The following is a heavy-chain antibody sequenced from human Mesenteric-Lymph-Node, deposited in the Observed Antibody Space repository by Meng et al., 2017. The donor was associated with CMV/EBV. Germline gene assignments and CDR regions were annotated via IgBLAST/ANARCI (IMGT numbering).Heavy chain of an antibody. CDR2: IYSGGST. Sequence: GGSLRLSCAASGFTVSSNYMSWVRQAPGKGLEWVSVIYSGGSTYYADSVKGRFTISRDNSKNTLYLQMNSLRAEDTAVYYCASQRDGYNWGDFDHWGQGTLVTVSS. V-gene: IGHV3-53*01. J-gene: IGHJ5*02. CDR3: ASQRDGYNWGDFDH. D-gene: IGHD5-24*01. CDR1: GFTVSSNY.